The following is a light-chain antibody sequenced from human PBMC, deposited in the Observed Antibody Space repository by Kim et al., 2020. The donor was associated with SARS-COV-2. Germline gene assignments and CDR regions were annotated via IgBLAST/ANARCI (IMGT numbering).Light chain of an antibody. CDR3: LLYYGGSWV. J-gene: IGLJ3*02. CDR1: TGAVTSGHL. V-gene: IGLV7-43*01. Sequence: PGGAVTTPRAATTGAVTSGHLPNCFQQKPGAPPSSLIYSTANNHSWTPARFSGSLLGDKAALTLSGVQPEDEAEYSCLLYYGGSWVFGGGTQLTVL. CDR2: STA.